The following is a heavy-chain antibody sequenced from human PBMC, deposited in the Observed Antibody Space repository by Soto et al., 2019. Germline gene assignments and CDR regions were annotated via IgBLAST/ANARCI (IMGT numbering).Heavy chain of an antibody. Sequence: GASVKVSCKVSGYTLTELSMHWVRQAPGKGLEWMGGFDPEDGETIYAQKFQGRVTMTEYTSTDTAYMELSSLRSEDTAVYYFATSSLYYDFWSGPRNAFDIWGQGTMVTVSS. CDR2: FDPEDGET. J-gene: IGHJ3*02. V-gene: IGHV1-24*01. D-gene: IGHD3-3*01. CDR3: ATSSLYYDFWSGPRNAFDI. CDR1: GYTLTELS.